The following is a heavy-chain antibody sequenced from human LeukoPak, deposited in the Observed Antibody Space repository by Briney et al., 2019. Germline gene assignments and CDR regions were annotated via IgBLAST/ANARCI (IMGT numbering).Heavy chain of an antibody. Sequence: PSETLSLTCTVSGGSISSGSYYWSWIRQPAGKGLEWIGRIYTSGSTNYNLSLKSRVTISVDTSKNQFSLKLSSVTAADTAVYYCAREGTYDILTGPIWGQGTMVTVSS. CDR2: IYTSGST. CDR1: GGSISSGSYY. J-gene: IGHJ3*02. D-gene: IGHD3-9*01. CDR3: AREGTYDILTGPI. V-gene: IGHV4-61*02.